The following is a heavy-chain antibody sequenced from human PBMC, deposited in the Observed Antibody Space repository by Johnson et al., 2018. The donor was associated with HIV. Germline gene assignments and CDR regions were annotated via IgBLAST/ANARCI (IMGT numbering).Heavy chain of an antibody. CDR3: ARDRAPISGTRWNAFDI. J-gene: IGHJ3*02. D-gene: IGHD1-7*01. V-gene: IGHV3-30*02. CDR2: MRYDGSNK. CDR1: GFSFSSYG. Sequence: QVQLVESGGGVVQPGGSLRLSCAASGFSFSSYGMHWVRQAPGKGLEWVAFMRYDGSNKYYADAVKGRFTIFRDNSKSTLYMNRLRTGDTAVYYCARDRAPISGTRWNAFDIWGQGAMVTVSS.